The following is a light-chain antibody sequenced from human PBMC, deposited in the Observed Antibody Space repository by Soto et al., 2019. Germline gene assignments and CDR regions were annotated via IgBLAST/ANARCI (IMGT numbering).Light chain of an antibody. V-gene: IGLV4-69*01. CDR1: SGHSSYA. CDR2: LNSDGSH. Sequence: QPVLTQSPSASASLGASVKLSCTLSSGHSSYAITWHQQQPEKGPRYLMKLNSDGSHTKGDRIPDRFSGSSSGAERYLTISSLQSEDEADYYCQTWGTGIQVIFGGGTKVTVL. J-gene: IGLJ2*01. CDR3: QTWGTGIQVI.